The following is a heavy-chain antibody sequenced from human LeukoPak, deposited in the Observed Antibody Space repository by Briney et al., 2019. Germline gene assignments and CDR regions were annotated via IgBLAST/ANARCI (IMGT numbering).Heavy chain of an antibody. Sequence: GGSLRLSCAASGFTFSSYAMHWVRQAPGKGLEWVAVISYDGSNKYYADSVKGRFTISRDNSKNTLYLQMNSLRAEDTAVYYCARVRSSEPKYSYCSSTSCSNGGYYYYYYMDVWGKGTTVTVSS. J-gene: IGHJ6*03. CDR2: ISYDGSNK. CDR1: GFTFSSYA. V-gene: IGHV3-30-3*01. CDR3: ARVRSSEPKYSYCSSTSCSNGGYYYYYYMDV. D-gene: IGHD2-2*01.